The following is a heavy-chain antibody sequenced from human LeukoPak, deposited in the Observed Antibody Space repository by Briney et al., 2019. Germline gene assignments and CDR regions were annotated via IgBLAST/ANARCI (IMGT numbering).Heavy chain of an antibody. CDR3: AKRTMGLETTFDY. CDR1: GFTFSDYW. Sequence: GGSLRLSCAASGFTFSDYWMHWVRQAPGKGLVWVSHINADEDRAAYADSVKGRFTISRDNSKNTLYLQMNSLRAEDTAVYYCAKRTMGLETTFDYWGQGTLVTVSS. D-gene: IGHD4-11*01. J-gene: IGHJ4*02. CDR2: INADEDRA. V-gene: IGHV3-74*01.